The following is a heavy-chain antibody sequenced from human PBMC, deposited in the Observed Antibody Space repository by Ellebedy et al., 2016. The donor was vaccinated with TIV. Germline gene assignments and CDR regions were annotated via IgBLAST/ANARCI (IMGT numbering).Heavy chain of an antibody. J-gene: IGHJ3*01. CDR2: LHPSGTP. Sequence: PGGSLRLSCAVAGVSLTSHFWTWIWQPAGGGLEWIGRLHPSGTPNYNPSLKSRVIMSRDTSKDQFSLKLSSVTAADTAVYYCARHGPQGFDGFDLWGQGTLVTVSS. V-gene: IGHV4-4*07. CDR3: ARHGPQGFDGFDL. CDR1: GVSLTSHF.